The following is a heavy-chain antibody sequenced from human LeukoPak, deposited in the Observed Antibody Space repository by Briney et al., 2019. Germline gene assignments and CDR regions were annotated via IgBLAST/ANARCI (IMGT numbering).Heavy chain of an antibody. Sequence: GGSLRLSCAASGFTFSSYSMNWVRQAPGKGLEWVSSISSSSRYIYYADSVKGRFTISRDNAKNSLYLQMNSLRAEDTAVYYCVSNRVIDYWGQGTLVTVSS. CDR1: GFTFSSYS. CDR2: ISSSSRYI. CDR3: VSNRVIDY. J-gene: IGHJ4*02. V-gene: IGHV3-21*01.